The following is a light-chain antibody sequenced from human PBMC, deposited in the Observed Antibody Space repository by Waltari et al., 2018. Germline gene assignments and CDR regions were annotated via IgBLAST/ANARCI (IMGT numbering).Light chain of an antibody. Sequence: ELVMTQSPATLSVFPGERATLSCRASQSIRSNLAWYQHKPGHAPRLLIYGASTRATGIPPRFSGSGSGTEFTLTISSLQSQDFAVYFCQQYDNLLGAFGQGTKVEIK. CDR3: QQYDNLLGA. J-gene: IGKJ1*01. CDR2: GAS. V-gene: IGKV3-15*01. CDR1: QSIRSN.